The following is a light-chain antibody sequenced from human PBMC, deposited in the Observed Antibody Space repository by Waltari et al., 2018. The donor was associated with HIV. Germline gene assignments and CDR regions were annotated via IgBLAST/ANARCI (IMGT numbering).Light chain of an antibody. CDR2: EVT. Sequence: QSALTQPASVSGSPGPSITISCTGTTSDVGGYYYVSWYPQHPGNAPKLLLYEVTNRTSGGSYRFSGSKAGNTASLTISGLQADDEADYYCSSYTSSSTVVFGGGTKLTVL. CDR3: SSYTSSSTVV. J-gene: IGLJ2*01. CDR1: TSDVGGYYY. V-gene: IGLV2-14*01.